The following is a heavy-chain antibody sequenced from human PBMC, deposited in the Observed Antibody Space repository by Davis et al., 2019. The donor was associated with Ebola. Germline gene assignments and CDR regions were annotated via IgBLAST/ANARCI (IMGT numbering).Heavy chain of an antibody. CDR2: ITSDGNT. Sequence: GESLKISCVDSGFTFGSYWMHWVRQGPGKGLVWVSRITSDGNTAYADSVKGRFTISRDNAKKTLYLQMDSLTTDDTGVYDCAREGSGIYFDYWGQGALVTVSS. CDR3: AREGSGIYFDY. J-gene: IGHJ4*02. V-gene: IGHV3-74*01. D-gene: IGHD3-10*01. CDR1: GFTFGSYW.